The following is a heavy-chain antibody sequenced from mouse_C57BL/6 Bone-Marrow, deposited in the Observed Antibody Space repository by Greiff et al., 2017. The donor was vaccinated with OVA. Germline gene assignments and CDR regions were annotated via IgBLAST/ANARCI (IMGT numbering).Heavy chain of an antibody. J-gene: IGHJ4*01. Sequence: QVQLQQPGAELVKPGASVKLSCKASGYTFTSYWMHWVKQRPGRGLEWIGRIDPKSGGTKYNEKFKSKATLTVDKPSSTAYMQLSSLTSEDSAVYYWAHWGDEDYYAMDYWGQGTSVTVSS. CDR2: IDPKSGGT. V-gene: IGHV1-72*01. CDR3: AHWGDEDYYAMDY. CDR1: GYTFTSYW.